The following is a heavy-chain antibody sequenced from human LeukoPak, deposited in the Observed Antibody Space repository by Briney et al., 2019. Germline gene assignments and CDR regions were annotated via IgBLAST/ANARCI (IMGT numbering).Heavy chain of an antibody. CDR2: IDGSER. V-gene: IGHV3-7*01. D-gene: IGHD2-15*01. Sequence: GGSLRLSCSASGYSMTWVRQAPGKGLEWVANIDGSERNYVDSVRGRFSISRDNAKNSLILQMDNLRVEDTAVYYCAGGYNDYYAMDVWGQGTTVTVS. J-gene: IGHJ6*02. CDR3: AGGYNDYYAMDV. CDR1: GYS.